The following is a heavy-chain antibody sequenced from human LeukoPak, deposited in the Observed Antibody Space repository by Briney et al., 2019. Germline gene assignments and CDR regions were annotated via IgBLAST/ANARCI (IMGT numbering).Heavy chain of an antibody. V-gene: IGHV4-34*01. CDR3: ASSSAGYCSSTSCYWSHDAFDI. CDR1: GGSFSGYY. D-gene: IGHD2-2*01. CDR2: INHSGST. J-gene: IGHJ3*02. Sequence: SETLSLTCAVYGGSFSGYYWSWIRQPPGKGLEWIGEINHSGSTNYNPSLKSRVTISVDTSKNQFSLKLSSVTAADTAVYYCASSSAGYCSSTSCYWSHDAFDIWGQGTMVTVSS.